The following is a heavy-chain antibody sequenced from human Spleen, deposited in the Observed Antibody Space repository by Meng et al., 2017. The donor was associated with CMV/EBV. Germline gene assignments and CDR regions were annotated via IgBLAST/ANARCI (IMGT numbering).Heavy chain of an antibody. CDR3: AKDRTYSGSPRAFDY. J-gene: IGHJ4*02. CDR2: ISGSGGST. V-gene: IGHV3-23*01. Sequence: GGSLRLSCAASGFTFSSYAMSWVRQASGKGLEWVSAISGSGGSTYNADSVKGRFTISRDNSKNTLYLQMNSLRAEDTAVYYCAKDRTYSGSPRAFDYWGQGTLVTVSS. CDR1: GFTFSSYA. D-gene: IGHD1-26*01.